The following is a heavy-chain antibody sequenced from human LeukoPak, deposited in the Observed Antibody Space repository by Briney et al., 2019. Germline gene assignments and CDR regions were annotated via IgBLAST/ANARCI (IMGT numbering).Heavy chain of an antibody. Sequence: ASVKVSCKASGYTFTVHYLHWVRQAPGQGPEWMGWFNPNSGDANYAQRFQGRVTMTRVTSISTAYMEMKGLTIDDTAVYYCARDKGSGMLPFDYWGQGTRVTVSS. CDR2: FNPNSGDA. D-gene: IGHD1-1*01. J-gene: IGHJ4*02. V-gene: IGHV1-2*02. CDR3: ARDKGSGMLPFDY. CDR1: GYTFTVHY.